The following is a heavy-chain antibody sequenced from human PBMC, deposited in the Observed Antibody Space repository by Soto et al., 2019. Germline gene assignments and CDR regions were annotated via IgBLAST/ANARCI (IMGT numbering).Heavy chain of an antibody. D-gene: IGHD2-15*01. J-gene: IGHJ4*02. V-gene: IGHV3-23*01. CDR2: ISGSGGST. CDR1: GFTFSSYA. Sequence: SLRLSCAASGFTFSSYAMSWVRQAPGKGLEWVSAISGSGGSTCYADSVKGRFTISRDNSKNTLYLLMNSLRAEDTAVDYCAKFSKVVVAATLAPFDYWGQGTLVTVSS. CDR3: AKFSKVVVAATLAPFDY.